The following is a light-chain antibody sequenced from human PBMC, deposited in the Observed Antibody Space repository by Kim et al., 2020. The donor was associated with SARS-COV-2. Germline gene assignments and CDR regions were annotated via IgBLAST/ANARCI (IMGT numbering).Light chain of an antibody. V-gene: IGLV3-19*01. CDR3: NSRDTNDNVL. CDR2: GKN. CDR1: GLRSYY. J-gene: IGLJ2*01. Sequence: SSELTQDPAVSVALGQTVRITCQGDGLRSYYATWYQQKPGQAPILVIYGKNNRPSGIPDRFSGSSSGNTASLTITGTQAGDEADYYCNSRDTNDNVLFGGGTQPTVL.